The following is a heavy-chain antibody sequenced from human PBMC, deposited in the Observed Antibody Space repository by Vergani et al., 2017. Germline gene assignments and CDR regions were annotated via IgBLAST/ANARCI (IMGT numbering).Heavy chain of an antibody. V-gene: IGHV1-69*11. CDR2: IIPILGTA. CDR3: ARGRESNYGAFDI. J-gene: IGHJ3*02. CDR1: GGTFSSYA. D-gene: IGHD4-11*01. Sequence: QVQLVQSGAEVKKPGSSVKVSCKASGGTFSSYAISWVRQAPGQGLEWMGRIIPILGTANYAQKFQGIVTITADESTSTAYMELSSLRSEDTAVYYCARGRESNYGAFDIWGQGTMVTVSS.